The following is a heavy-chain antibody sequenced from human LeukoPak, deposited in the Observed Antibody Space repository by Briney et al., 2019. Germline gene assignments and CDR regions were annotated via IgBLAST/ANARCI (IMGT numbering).Heavy chain of an antibody. CDR3: AKVSSGWHYYFDY. CDR2: ISGGAGST. J-gene: IGHJ4*02. V-gene: IGHV3-23*01. D-gene: IGHD6-19*01. CDR1: GFIFSGYA. Sequence: GGSLRLSCAASGFIFSGYAMSWVRQAPGKGLEWVSAISGGAGSTYYIDSVKGRFTISRDNSKDTLYLQMNSLRAEDTAVYYCAKVSSGWHYYFDYWGQGTLVTVSS.